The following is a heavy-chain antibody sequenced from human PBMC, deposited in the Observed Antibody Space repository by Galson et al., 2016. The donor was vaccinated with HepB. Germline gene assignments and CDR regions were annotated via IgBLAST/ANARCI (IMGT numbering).Heavy chain of an antibody. J-gene: IGHJ5*02. CDR2: MTPNSGNT. D-gene: IGHD6-19*01. V-gene: IGHV1-8*01. CDR1: GYIFTSYD. CDR3: ARGRPPYSSGRRWFDP. Sequence: SVKVSCEASGYIFTSYDINWVRQAPGQGLEWMGWMTPNSGNTGYAQKFQGRVSMTRNTSINTAYMELSGLKFDDTAVYYCARGRPPYSSGRRWFDPWGQGTLVTVSS.